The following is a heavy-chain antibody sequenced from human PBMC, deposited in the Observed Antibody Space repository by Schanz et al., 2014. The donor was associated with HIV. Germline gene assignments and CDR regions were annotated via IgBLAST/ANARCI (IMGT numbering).Heavy chain of an antibody. CDR2: MNPSTGNS. Sequence: QVNLVLSGPEVKKPGASVRVSCEASGYTFTTYDINWVRQASGLGLEWMGWMNPSTGNSGYAQMFQVRVTMTRDTSISTAYLEVDSLKSEDTAVYYCARGARYGMDVWGQGTTVTVSS. CDR3: ARGARYGMDV. V-gene: IGHV1-8*01. J-gene: IGHJ6*02. CDR1: GYTFTTYD.